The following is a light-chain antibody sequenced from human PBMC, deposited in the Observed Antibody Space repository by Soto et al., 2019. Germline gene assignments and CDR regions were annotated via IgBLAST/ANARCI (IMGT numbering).Light chain of an antibody. Sequence: QSVLTQPASVSGSPGQSITISCTGTSSDVGGYNYVSWYQQHPGKAPKLIICEVSNRPSGVSNRFSGSKSGSTASLTISGLQAEDEADYFCSSYTNSKTEVFGTGTKVT. J-gene: IGLJ1*01. CDR3: SSYTNSKTEV. CDR1: SSDVGGYNY. V-gene: IGLV2-14*01. CDR2: EVS.